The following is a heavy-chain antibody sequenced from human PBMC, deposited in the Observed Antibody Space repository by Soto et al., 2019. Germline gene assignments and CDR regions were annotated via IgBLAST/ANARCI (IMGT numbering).Heavy chain of an antibody. J-gene: IGHJ6*02. Sequence: GSLRLSCAASGFTFSSYSMNWVRQAPGKGLEWVSYISSSSSTIYYADSVKGRFTISRDNAKNSLYLQMNSLRDEDTAVYYCARDRRGSYSDYYYGMDVWGQGTTVTVSS. CDR1: GFTFSSYS. D-gene: IGHD1-26*01. CDR3: ARDRRGSYSDYYYGMDV. CDR2: ISSSSSTI. V-gene: IGHV3-48*02.